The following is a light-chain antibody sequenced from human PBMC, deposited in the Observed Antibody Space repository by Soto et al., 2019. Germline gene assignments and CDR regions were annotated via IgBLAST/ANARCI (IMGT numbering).Light chain of an antibody. CDR2: LGS. CDR1: QSLLHSNGYNC. V-gene: IGKV2-28*01. CDR3: MQALQTPSIT. J-gene: IGKJ5*01. Sequence: DIVMTQSPLSLPVTPGEPASISCRSSQSLLHSNGYNCLDWYLQKPGQSPQLLIYLGSNRASGVPDRFSGSGSGTDFTLKISRVEAEDVGVYYCMQALQTPSITFGQGTRLEIK.